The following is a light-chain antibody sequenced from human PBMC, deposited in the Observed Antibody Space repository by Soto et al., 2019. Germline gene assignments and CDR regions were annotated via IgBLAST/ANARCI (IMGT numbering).Light chain of an antibody. V-gene: IGKV3D-15*01. CDR2: DAS. J-gene: IGKJ1*01. CDR3: QQYNNWPQT. Sequence: EIVVTQSPATLSVSPGERATLSCRASQSVSSYLAWYQQKPGQAPRLLIYDASNRATGIPARFSGSGSGTEFTLTISSLQSEDFAVYYCQQYNNWPQTFGQGTKVDIK. CDR1: QSVSSY.